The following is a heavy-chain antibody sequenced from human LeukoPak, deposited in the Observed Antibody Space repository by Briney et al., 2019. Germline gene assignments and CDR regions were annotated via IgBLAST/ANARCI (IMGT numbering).Heavy chain of an antibody. D-gene: IGHD1-7*01. Sequence: PGGSLRLSCAASGFTFSSYGMHWVRQAPGKGLEWVAVISYYGSNKYYADSVKGRFTISRDNSKNTLYLQMNSLRAEDTAVYYCAKDRAPTGTRGYYYYGMDVWGEGTTVTVSS. CDR3: AKDRAPTGTRGYYYYGMDV. J-gene: IGHJ6*04. CDR2: ISYYGSNK. CDR1: GFTFSSYG. V-gene: IGHV3-30*18.